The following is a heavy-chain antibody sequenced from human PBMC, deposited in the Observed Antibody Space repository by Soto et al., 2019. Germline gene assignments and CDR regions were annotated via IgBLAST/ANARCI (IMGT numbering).Heavy chain of an antibody. D-gene: IGHD2-8*01. Sequence: PGESLKISCKGSGYSFTSYWISWVRQMPGKGLEWMGRIDPSDSYTNYSPSFQGHVTISADKSISTAYLQWSSLKASDTAMYYCARDGAQWQGGDYYYGMAVWGQGTTVTVSS. J-gene: IGHJ6*02. CDR1: GYSFTSYW. V-gene: IGHV5-10-1*01. CDR2: IDPSDSYT. CDR3: ARDGAQWQGGDYYYGMAV.